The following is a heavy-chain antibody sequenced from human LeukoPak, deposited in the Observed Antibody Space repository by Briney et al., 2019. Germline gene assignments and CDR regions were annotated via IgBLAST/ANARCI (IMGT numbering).Heavy chain of an antibody. Sequence: GGSLRLSCAASGFTVSSNYMSWVRQAPGKGLEWVSGIYTGGDTYYADSVKDRFTISRDNSKNTLYLQMNSLRAEDTAVYYCTKGLWAGVSAARDWGQGTLATVSS. D-gene: IGHD3-10*01. V-gene: IGHV3-66*01. CDR2: IYTGGDT. CDR3: TKGLWAGVSAARD. J-gene: IGHJ4*02. CDR1: GFTVSSNY.